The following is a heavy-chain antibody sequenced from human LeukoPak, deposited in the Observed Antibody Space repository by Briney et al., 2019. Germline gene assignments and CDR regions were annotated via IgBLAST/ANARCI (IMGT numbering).Heavy chain of an antibody. D-gene: IGHD3-16*01. CDR2: FSSSSNTI. CDR3: ARGYVGDY. CDR1: GFTFSSYR. Sequence: PGGSLRLSCAASGFTFSSYRINWVRQAPGKGLEWVSYFSSSSNTIYYADSVKGRFSISRGNAKNSLYLQMNSLRAEDTAVYYCARGYVGDYWGQGTLVTVSS. J-gene: IGHJ4*02. V-gene: IGHV3-48*04.